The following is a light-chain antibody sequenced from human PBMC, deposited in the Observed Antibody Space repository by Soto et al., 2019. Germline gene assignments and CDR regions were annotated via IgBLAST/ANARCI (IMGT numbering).Light chain of an antibody. CDR3: QQYNSYSRT. Sequence: DIQMTPSPSTLSESVGDRVTITCRASQSISSWLAWYQQKPGKAPKLLIYKASSLESGVPSRFSGSGSGTEFTLTISSLQPDDFATYDCQQYNSYSRTFGQGTKVDIK. J-gene: IGKJ1*01. CDR2: KAS. CDR1: QSISSW. V-gene: IGKV1-5*03.